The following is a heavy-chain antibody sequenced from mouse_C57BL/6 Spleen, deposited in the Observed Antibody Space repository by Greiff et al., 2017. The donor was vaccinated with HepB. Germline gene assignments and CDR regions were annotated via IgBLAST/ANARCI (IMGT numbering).Heavy chain of an antibody. D-gene: IGHD1-1*01. CDR3: AREIGPITTVVATRYFDV. J-gene: IGHJ1*03. Sequence: EVQRVESGGGLVKPGGSLKLSCAASGFTFSSYAMSWVRQTPEKRLEWVATISDGGSYTYYPDNVKGRFTISRDNAKNNLYLQMSHLKSEDTAMYYCAREIGPITTVVATRYFDVWGTGTTVTVSS. V-gene: IGHV5-4*01. CDR1: GFTFSSYA. CDR2: ISDGGSYT.